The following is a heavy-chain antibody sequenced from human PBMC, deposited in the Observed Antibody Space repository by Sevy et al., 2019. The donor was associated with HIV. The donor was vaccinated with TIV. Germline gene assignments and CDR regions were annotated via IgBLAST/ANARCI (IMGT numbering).Heavy chain of an antibody. J-gene: IGHJ4*02. Sequence: GGSLRLSCAASGFTFSSYGMHWVRQAPGKGLEWVAVISYDGSNKYYADSVKGRFTISRDNSKNTLYLQMNSPRAEDTVVYYCAKGRTTVVTGVDYWGQGTLVTVSS. V-gene: IGHV3-30*18. D-gene: IGHD4-17*01. CDR3: AKGRTTVVTGVDY. CDR2: ISYDGSNK. CDR1: GFTFSSYG.